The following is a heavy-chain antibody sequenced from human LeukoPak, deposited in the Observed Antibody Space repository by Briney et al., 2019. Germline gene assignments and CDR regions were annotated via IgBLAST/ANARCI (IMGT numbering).Heavy chain of an antibody. CDR2: IVVGSGNT. J-gene: IGHJ4*02. CDR1: GFTFTSSA. D-gene: IGHD3-22*01. Sequence: PWASVKVSCKASGFTFTSSAMQWVRQARRQRLEWIGWIVVGSGNTNYAQKFQERVTITRDMSTSTAYMELSSLRSEDTAVYYCAADPRGYYYDSSGYYSTFDYWGQGTLVTVSS. V-gene: IGHV1-58*02. CDR3: AADPRGYYYDSSGYYSTFDY.